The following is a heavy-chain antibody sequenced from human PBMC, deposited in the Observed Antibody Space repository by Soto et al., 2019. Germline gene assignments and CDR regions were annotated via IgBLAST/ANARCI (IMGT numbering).Heavy chain of an antibody. J-gene: IGHJ4*02. CDR1: GYSFVSYV. D-gene: IGHD2-2*01. CDR2: VNPGNGNT. CDR3: ARGVVVVPAAPDY. V-gene: IGHV1-3*01. Sequence: GASVKVSCKASGYSFVSYVVHWMRQAPGQRLEWMGWVNPGNGNTKYSQKFQGRVTITWDTSASTAYMEVSSLRYEDTAVYYCARGVVVVPAAPDYWGQGTLVTVSS.